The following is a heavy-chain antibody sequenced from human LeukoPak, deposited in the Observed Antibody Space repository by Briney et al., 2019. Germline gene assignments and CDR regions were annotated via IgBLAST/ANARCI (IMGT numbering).Heavy chain of an antibody. CDR1: GGSFSGYY. V-gene: IGHV4-34*01. J-gene: IGHJ4*02. CDR2: INHSGST. Sequence: SETLSLTRAVYGGSFSGYYWSWIRQPPGKGLEWIGEINHSGSTNYNPSLKSRVTISVDTSKNQFSLKLSSVTAADTAVYYCARGYRIAVAGFPFDYWGQGTLVTVSS. D-gene: IGHD6-19*01. CDR3: ARGYRIAVAGFPFDY.